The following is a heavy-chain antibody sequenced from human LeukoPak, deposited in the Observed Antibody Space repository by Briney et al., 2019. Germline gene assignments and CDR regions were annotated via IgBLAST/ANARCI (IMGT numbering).Heavy chain of an antibody. V-gene: IGHV3-23*01. D-gene: IGHD1-20*01. Sequence: GGSLRLSCAASGFTFSSYAMSWVRQAPGKGLEWVSGISGSGGSTYYADSVKGRFTISRDNAKNSLYLQMNSLRAEDTAVYYCARRRYNWNAIDYWGQGTLVTVSS. CDR2: ISGSGGST. J-gene: IGHJ4*02. CDR1: GFTFSSYA. CDR3: ARRRYNWNAIDY.